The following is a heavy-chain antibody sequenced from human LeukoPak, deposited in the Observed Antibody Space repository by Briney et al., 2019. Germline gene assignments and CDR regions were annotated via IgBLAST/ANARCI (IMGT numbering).Heavy chain of an antibody. CDR1: RYTFTGYY. Sequence: ASVKVSCKASRYTFTGYYMHWVRQAPGQGLEWMGWINPNSGGTNYAQKFQGGVTMTRDTSISTAYMELSRLRSDDTAVYYCARAEHDYVWGSYGYTLHFDYWGQGTLVTVSS. V-gene: IGHV1-2*02. CDR2: INPNSGGT. CDR3: ARAEHDYVWGSYGYTLHFDY. J-gene: IGHJ4*02. D-gene: IGHD3-16*01.